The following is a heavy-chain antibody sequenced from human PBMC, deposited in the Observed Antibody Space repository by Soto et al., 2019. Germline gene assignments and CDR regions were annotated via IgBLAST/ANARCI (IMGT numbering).Heavy chain of an antibody. CDR1: GYNFTDYD. CDR3: ARASKYNREWYVPCGI. V-gene: IGHV1-46*01. Sequence: QVQLVQSEAEVKKPGASVKVSRKASGYNFTDYDMHWVRQAPGQGLEWMGMINPNDDAINYAQKFQGRVSMTRDSPTSTVYMELSSLRSEDTAMYYCARASKYNREWYVPCGIWGQGTLITVSS. D-gene: IGHD1-1*01. J-gene: IGHJ4*02. CDR2: INPNDDAI.